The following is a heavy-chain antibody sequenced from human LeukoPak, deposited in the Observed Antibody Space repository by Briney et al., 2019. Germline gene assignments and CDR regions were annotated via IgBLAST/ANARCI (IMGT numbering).Heavy chain of an antibody. CDR1: GGSISSYY. D-gene: IGHD3-10*01. CDR2: INHSGST. J-gene: IGHJ5*02. Sequence: SETLSLTCTVSGGSISSYYWSWIRQPPGKGLEWIGEINHSGSTNYNPSLKSRVTISVDTSKNQFSLKLSSVTAADTAVYYCARDIGAYYGSGSNWFDPWGQGTLVTVSS. CDR3: ARDIGAYYGSGSNWFDP. V-gene: IGHV4-59*01.